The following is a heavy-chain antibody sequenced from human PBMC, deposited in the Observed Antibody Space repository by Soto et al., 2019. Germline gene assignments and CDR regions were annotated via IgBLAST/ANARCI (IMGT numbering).Heavy chain of an antibody. V-gene: IGHV5-51*01. CDR2: IYPGDHET. D-gene: IGHD6-13*01. CDR3: ARSPRSSPYFDY. J-gene: IGHJ4*02. CDR1: GYTFSNFW. Sequence: PGESLKISCQSSGYTFSNFWIGWVRQLPGQGLEWMGIIYPGDHETRYSPSFHGKVTISADRSINTAYLQWNSLEASDTAFYFCARSPRSSPYFDYWGQEALVTVS.